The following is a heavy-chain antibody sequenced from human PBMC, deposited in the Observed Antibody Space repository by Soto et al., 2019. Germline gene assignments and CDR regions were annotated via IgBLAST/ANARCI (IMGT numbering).Heavy chain of an antibody. D-gene: IGHD5-18*01. CDR3: AREDCYLGYSYGDAFDI. J-gene: IGHJ3*02. Sequence: GGSLRLSCAASGFTFSSYSMNWVRQAPGKGLEWVSSISSSSSYIYYADSVKGRFTISRDNAKNSLYLQMNSLRAEDTAVYYCAREDCYLGYSYGDAFDIWGQGTMVTVSS. CDR1: GFTFSSYS. CDR2: ISSSSSYI. V-gene: IGHV3-21*01.